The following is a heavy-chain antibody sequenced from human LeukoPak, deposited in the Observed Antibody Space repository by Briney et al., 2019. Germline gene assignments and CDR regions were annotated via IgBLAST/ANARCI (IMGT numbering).Heavy chain of an antibody. D-gene: IGHD4-11*01. CDR1: GGSISSSSYY. Sequence: SETLSLTCTVSGGSISSSSYYWGWIRQPPGKGLEWIGGIYYSGSTYYNPSLKSRVTISVDTSKNQFSMKLSSVTAADTAVYYCAKTTTVTTWYFDLWGRGTLVTVSS. V-gene: IGHV4-39*01. CDR2: IYYSGST. J-gene: IGHJ2*01. CDR3: AKTTTVTTWYFDL.